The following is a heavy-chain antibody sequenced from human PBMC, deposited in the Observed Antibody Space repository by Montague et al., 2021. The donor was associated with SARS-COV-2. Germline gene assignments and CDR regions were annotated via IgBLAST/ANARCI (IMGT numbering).Heavy chain of an antibody. D-gene: IGHD4-23*01. V-gene: IGHV4-30-4*05. CDR2: IYSNGVT. Sequence: IYSNGVTYHNPSLNSRPTMSTDTSTNQLSLTLTSFTAADTAVYYCARGVMTSVAGFDSWGQGTLVAV. J-gene: IGHJ4*02. CDR3: ARGVMTSVAGFDS.